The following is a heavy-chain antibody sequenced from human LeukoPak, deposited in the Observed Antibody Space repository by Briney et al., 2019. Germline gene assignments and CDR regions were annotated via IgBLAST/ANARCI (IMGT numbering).Heavy chain of an antibody. CDR2: IYHSGST. J-gene: IGHJ6*03. CDR3: AREGDYDFWSGYYTTGYYMDV. V-gene: IGHV4-59*12. Sequence: SETLSLTCTVSGGSISSYYWSWIRQPPGKGLEWIGYIYHSGSTYYNPSLKSRVTISVDRSKNQFSLKLSSVTAADTAVYYCAREGDYDFWSGYYTTGYYMDVWGKGTTVTVSS. CDR1: GGSISSYY. D-gene: IGHD3-3*01.